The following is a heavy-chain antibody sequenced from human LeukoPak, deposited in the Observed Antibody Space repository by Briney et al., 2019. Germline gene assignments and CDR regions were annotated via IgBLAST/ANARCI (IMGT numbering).Heavy chain of an antibody. CDR1: GGTFSSYA. J-gene: IGHJ4*02. D-gene: IGHD6-19*01. Sequence: GASVKVSCKASGGTFSSYAISWVRQAPGQGLEWMGGIIPIFGTANYAQKFQGRVTITADKSTSTAYMELSSLRSEDTAVYYCRVQWLVGPPFDYWGQGTLVTVSS. V-gene: IGHV1-69*06. CDR2: IIPIFGTA. CDR3: RVQWLVGPPFDY.